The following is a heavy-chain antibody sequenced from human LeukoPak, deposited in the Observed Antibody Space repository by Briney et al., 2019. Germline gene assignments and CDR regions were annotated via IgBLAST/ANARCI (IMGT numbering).Heavy chain of an antibody. Sequence: GGSLRLSCAASGFTFNNYEMNWVRQAPGKGLEWVSYISSSGSTIYYADSVKGRFTISRDNAKNSLSLQMNSLRAEDTAVYYCARHFFGDYEFWFDYWGQGTLVTVSS. V-gene: IGHV3-48*03. CDR2: ISSSGSTI. CDR1: GFTFNNYE. D-gene: IGHD4-17*01. J-gene: IGHJ4*02. CDR3: ARHFFGDYEFWFDY.